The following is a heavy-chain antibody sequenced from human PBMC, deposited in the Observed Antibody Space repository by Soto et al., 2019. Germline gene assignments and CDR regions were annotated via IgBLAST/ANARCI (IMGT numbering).Heavy chain of an antibody. J-gene: IGHJ5*02. V-gene: IGHV4-59*01. CDR2: IYYSGST. Sequence: QVQLQESGPGLVKPSETLSLTCTVSGGSISSYYWSWIRQPPGKGLEWIGYIYYSGSTNYNPSLKSRGTISVDTSKNQFSLKLSSVTAADTAVYYCARLQCSGGSCYLGGWFDPWGQGTLVTVSS. CDR3: ARLQCSGGSCYLGGWFDP. D-gene: IGHD2-15*01. CDR1: GGSISSYY.